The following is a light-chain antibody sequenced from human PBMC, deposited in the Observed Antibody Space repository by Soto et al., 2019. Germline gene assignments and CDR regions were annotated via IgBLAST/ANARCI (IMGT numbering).Light chain of an antibody. V-gene: IGKV3-20*01. Sequence: EVVLTQSPGTLSLSPGERATLSCRASRHITNNYLAWYQHKPGQAPRLVVYGASSRATGVPDRFSGSWSGTDFTLTVSRLEPEDVAVYYCQQYSSSRTFGQGTKVEIK. J-gene: IGKJ1*01. CDR2: GAS. CDR1: RHITNNY. CDR3: QQYSSSRT.